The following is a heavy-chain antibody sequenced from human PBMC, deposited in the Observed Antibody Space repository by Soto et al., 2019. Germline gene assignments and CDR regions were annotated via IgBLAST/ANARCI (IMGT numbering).Heavy chain of an antibody. CDR3: ARVGNLALAY. CDR2: ISKSGTTK. D-gene: IGHD1-1*01. CDR1: GFMFSGYE. V-gene: IGHV3-48*03. Sequence: GGSLRLSCVASGFMFSGYEMNWVRQAPGKGLEWVAYISKSGTTKYYADSVKGRFTISRDTAKNTIYLQMNSLRVDDTAVYYCARVGNLALAYWGQGTLVTVSS. J-gene: IGHJ1*01.